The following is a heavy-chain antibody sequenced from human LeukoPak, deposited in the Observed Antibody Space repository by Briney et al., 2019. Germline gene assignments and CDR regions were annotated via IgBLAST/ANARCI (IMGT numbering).Heavy chain of an antibody. V-gene: IGHV1-2*04. D-gene: IGHD6-19*01. CDR1: GYTFTDYY. J-gene: IGHJ6*02. CDR2: VNLNTGGT. Sequence: GASVKVSCKASGYTFTDYYMHWVRQAPGQGLEWMGWVNLNTGGTNYAQKFQGWVTMTRDTSISTAYMELSRLRSDDTAVYYCATARMGIAVAGNRPYYYYGMDVWGQGTTVTVSS. CDR3: ATARMGIAVAGNRPYYYYGMDV.